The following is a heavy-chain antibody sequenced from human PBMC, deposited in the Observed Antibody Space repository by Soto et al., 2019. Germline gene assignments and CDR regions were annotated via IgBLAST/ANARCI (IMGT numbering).Heavy chain of an antibody. J-gene: IGHJ4*02. CDR2: ITGSDGRT. Sequence: VQLLESGGGLVQPGGSLRLSCAASEFTFSNYAMTWVRQAPGKGLEWVSLITGSDGRTYYADSVKGRFTISRGNSKNTLFLQMNSLRAEDTAVYYCAKATYDTTFYTSSFDSWGQGTLVTVSS. V-gene: IGHV3-23*01. D-gene: IGHD3-22*01. CDR3: AKATYDTTFYTSSFDS. CDR1: EFTFSNYA.